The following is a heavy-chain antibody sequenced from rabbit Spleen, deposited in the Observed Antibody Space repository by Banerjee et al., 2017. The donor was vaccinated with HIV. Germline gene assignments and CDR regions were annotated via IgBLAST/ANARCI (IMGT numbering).Heavy chain of an antibody. Sequence: QSLEESGGDLVKPGASLTLTCTASGFTLSNYWMCWVRQAPGKGLEWIGCIATGSTGSTGYASWAKGRFTISKTSSTTVTLQMTSLTVADTATYFCARAGEGGDGYLNLWGQGTLVTVS. CDR3: ARAGEGGDGYLNL. CDR1: GFTLSNYW. CDR2: IATGSTGST. V-gene: IGHV1S40*01. J-gene: IGHJ4*01. D-gene: IGHD5-1*01.